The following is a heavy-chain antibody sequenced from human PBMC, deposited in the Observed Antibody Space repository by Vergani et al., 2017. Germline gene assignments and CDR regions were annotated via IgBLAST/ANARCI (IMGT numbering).Heavy chain of an antibody. D-gene: IGHD6-13*01. CDR3: ARHKQQLPLEDWFDP. Sequence: QLQLQESGPGLVKPSETLSLTCTVSGGSISSSSYYWGWIRQPPGKGLEWIGSIYYSGSTYYNPSLKSRVTISVDTSKNQFSLKLRSVTAADTAVYYCARHKQQLPLEDWFDPWGQGTLVTVSS. J-gene: IGHJ5*02. V-gene: IGHV4-39*01. CDR2: IYYSGST. CDR1: GGSISSSSYY.